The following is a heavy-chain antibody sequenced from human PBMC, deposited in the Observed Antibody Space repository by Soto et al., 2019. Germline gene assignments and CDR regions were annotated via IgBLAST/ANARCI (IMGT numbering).Heavy chain of an antibody. CDR1: GGSISSYY. CDR3: ARSKGSSSSVYYYGMDV. Sequence: QVQLQESGPGLVKPSETLSLTCTVSGGSISSYYWSWIRQPPGKGLEWIGYIYYSGSTNYNPSLKSRVTISVDTSKNQFSLKLSSVTAADTAVYYCARSKGSSSSVYYYGMDVWGQGTTVTVSS. D-gene: IGHD6-6*01. V-gene: IGHV4-59*01. J-gene: IGHJ6*02. CDR2: IYYSGST.